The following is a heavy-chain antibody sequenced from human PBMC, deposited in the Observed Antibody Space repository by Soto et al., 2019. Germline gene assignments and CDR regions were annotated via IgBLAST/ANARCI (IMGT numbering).Heavy chain of an antibody. CDR3: ARAWWSGYYYAFDY. J-gene: IGHJ4*02. D-gene: IGHD3-22*01. V-gene: IGHV4-61*01. CDR2: IYYSGST. Sequence: LSLKCTFSGGCVSSGSYYWSWMRQPPGKGLEWIGYIYYSGSTNYNPSLKSRVTISAGTSKNQFSMNLRSVTAADTAVYYCARAWWSGYYYAFDYWGQGTRVTVSS. CDR1: GGCVSSGSYY.